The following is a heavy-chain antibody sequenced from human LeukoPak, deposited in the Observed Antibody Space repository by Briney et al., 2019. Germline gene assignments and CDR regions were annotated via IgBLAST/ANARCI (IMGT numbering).Heavy chain of an antibody. D-gene: IGHD6-13*01. CDR3: ARENLYSSSWYGAFDI. V-gene: IGHV1-18*01. J-gene: IGHJ3*02. Sequence: ASVKVSCKASGYTFTSYGISWVRQAPGQGLEWMGWISAYNGNTNHAQKLQGRVTMTTDTSTSTAYMELRSLRSDDTAVYYCARENLYSSSWYGAFDIWGQGTMVTVSS. CDR1: GYTFTSYG. CDR2: ISAYNGNT.